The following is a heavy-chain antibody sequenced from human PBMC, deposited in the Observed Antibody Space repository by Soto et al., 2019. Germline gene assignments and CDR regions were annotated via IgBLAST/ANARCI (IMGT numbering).Heavy chain of an antibody. D-gene: IGHD3-22*01. J-gene: IGHJ4*02. CDR2: IYSGGNT. CDR1: GFTVSSNY. V-gene: IGHV3-53*01. Sequence: RGSLRLSCAASGFTVSSNYMTWVLQAPGKGLEWVSIIYSGGNTYYADSVKGRFTISRDDSKNTLNLQMNSLRVEDTGIYYCVSLYDSRAISSRRWGQGPLVTVSS. CDR3: VSLYDSRAISSRR.